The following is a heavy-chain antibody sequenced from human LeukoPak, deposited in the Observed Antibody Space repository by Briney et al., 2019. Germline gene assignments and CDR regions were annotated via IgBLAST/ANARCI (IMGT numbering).Heavy chain of an antibody. Sequence: PSETLSLTCTVSGGSISSSSYYWGWIRQPPGTGLEWIRSIYYSGSTYYNPSLKSRVTISVDTSKNQFSLKLSSVTAADTAVYYCARQNGNDFSSGRYFDYWGQGTLVTVSS. D-gene: IGHD3-3*01. CDR2: IYYSGST. J-gene: IGHJ4*02. CDR3: ARQNGNDFSSGRYFDY. V-gene: IGHV4-39*01. CDR1: GGSISSSSYY.